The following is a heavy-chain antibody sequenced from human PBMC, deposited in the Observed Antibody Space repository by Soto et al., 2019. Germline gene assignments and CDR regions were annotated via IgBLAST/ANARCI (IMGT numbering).Heavy chain of an antibody. CDR2: ISGNGGST. J-gene: IGHJ4*02. CDR1: GFTFSAYA. Sequence: EVQLLESGGGLVQPGGSLRLSCAASGFTFSAYAMTWVRQAPGKGLEWVSVISGNGGSTYYADSMKGRFTISRDNSKNTLYVQMNSLRAEDTAVYYCAKAGASIHWGQGTLVTVSS. CDR3: AKAGASIH. V-gene: IGHV3-23*01. D-gene: IGHD2-2*01.